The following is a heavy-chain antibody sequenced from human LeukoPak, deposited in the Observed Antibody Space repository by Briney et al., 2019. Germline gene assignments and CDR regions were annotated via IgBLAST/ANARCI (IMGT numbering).Heavy chain of an antibody. CDR2: ISGSGGST. V-gene: IGHV3-23*01. CDR1: GFTFSSYA. D-gene: IGHD3-22*01. Sequence: PGGSLRLSCAASGFTFSSYAMSWVRQAPGKGLEWVSAISGSGGSTYYADSVKGRFTISRDNSKNTLYLQMNGLRAEDTAVYYCAKFGQDYYDSSGYLYYFDYWGQGTLVTVSS. J-gene: IGHJ4*02. CDR3: AKFGQDYYDSSGYLYYFDY.